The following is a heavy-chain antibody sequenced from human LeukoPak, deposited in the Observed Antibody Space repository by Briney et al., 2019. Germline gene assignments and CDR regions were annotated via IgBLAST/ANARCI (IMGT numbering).Heavy chain of an antibody. CDR2: IKQDGSEK. V-gene: IGHV3-7*01. Sequence: GGTLRFYCAASGFTFSSYWMSWLRQAPGKGLEWVANIKQDGSEKHYVDSVKGRFTISRDNAKNLVYLQMNRLRAEDTAMYYCARDITYYDFWSGYTYWGQGTLVTVSS. CDR1: GFTFSSYW. CDR3: ARDITYYDFWSGYTY. D-gene: IGHD3-3*01. J-gene: IGHJ4*02.